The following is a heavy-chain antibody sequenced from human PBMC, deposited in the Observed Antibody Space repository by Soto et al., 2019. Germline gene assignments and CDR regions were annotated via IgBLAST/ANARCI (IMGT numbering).Heavy chain of an antibody. Sequence: ASVKVSCKASGYTFTSYGISWVRQAPGQGLEWIGWTSAYNGNTNYAQKLQGRVTMTTDTSTSTAYMELSSLRSEDTAVYYCARGYSYGGLVDYWGQGTLVTVSS. CDR2: TSAYNGNT. CDR1: GYTFTSYG. V-gene: IGHV1-18*01. D-gene: IGHD5-18*01. CDR3: ARGYSYGGLVDY. J-gene: IGHJ4*02.